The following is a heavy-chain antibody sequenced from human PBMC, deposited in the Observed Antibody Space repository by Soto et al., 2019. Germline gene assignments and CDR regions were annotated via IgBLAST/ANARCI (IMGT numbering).Heavy chain of an antibody. D-gene: IGHD3-22*01. CDR3: AREIVVTTRYYYDSSGYPNYGMDV. CDR1: VYTFTSYG. V-gene: IGHV1-18*01. Sequence: XSVNFYCKASVYTFTSYGISWVRQAPGQGLEWMGWISAYNGNTNYAQKLQGRVTMTTDTSTSTAYMELRSLRSDDTAVYYCAREIVVTTRYYYDSSGYPNYGMDVWGQGTTVTVSS. CDR2: ISAYNGNT. J-gene: IGHJ6*02.